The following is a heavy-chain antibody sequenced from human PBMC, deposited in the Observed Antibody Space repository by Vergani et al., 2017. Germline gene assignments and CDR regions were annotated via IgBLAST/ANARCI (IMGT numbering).Heavy chain of an antibody. V-gene: IGHV1-2*02. Sequence: QVHLVQSGTEVKKPGASVKVSCKASGYIFRDYYMHWVRLAPGQGLEWMGYIDPQTDGAEHIQKFQGRVTMTGDPSASTAYLELSGLRSDDTAVYYCARDYILMVRGVIGYWGQGTLVTVSS. CDR3: ARDYILMVRGVIGY. J-gene: IGHJ4*02. CDR2: IDPQTDGA. D-gene: IGHD3-10*01. CDR1: GYIFRDYY.